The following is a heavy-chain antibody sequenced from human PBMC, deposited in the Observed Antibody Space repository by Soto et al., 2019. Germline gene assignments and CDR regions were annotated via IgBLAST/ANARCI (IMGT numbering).Heavy chain of an antibody. CDR2: ISYDGSNK. V-gene: IGHV3-30*18. CDR3: AKDLAITVTTLPIFYYGMDV. Sequence: QVQLVESGGGVVQPGRSLRLSCAASGFTFSSYGMHWVRQAPGKGLEWVAVISYDGSNKYYADSVKGRFTISRDNSKNTLYLQMNSLRAEDTAVYYCAKDLAITVTTLPIFYYGMDVWGQGTTVTVSS. D-gene: IGHD4-17*01. J-gene: IGHJ6*02. CDR1: GFTFSSYG.